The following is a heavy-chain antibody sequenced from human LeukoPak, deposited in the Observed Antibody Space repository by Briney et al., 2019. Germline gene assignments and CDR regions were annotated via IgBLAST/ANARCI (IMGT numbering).Heavy chain of an antibody. Sequence: ASVKVSCKASGYTFTGYYMHWLRQAPGQGLEWMGWINPNSGGTNYAQKFQGRVTMTRDTSISTAYMELSRLRSDDTAVYYCARVLYTLWFGEPIDDSFDYWGQGTLVTVSS. CDR3: ARVLYTLWFGEPIDDSFDY. CDR1: GYTFTGYY. CDR2: INPNSGGT. J-gene: IGHJ4*02. D-gene: IGHD3-10*01. V-gene: IGHV1-2*02.